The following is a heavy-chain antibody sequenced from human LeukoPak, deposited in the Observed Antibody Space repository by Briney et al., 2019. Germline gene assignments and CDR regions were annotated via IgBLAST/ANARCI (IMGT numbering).Heavy chain of an antibody. J-gene: IGHJ4*02. CDR2: INPSGGST. Sequence: GASVTVSCTACGYTFTSYYMHWVRQAPGQGLEWMGIINPSGGSTSYAQKFQGRVTMTRDTSTSTVYMELGSLRSEDTAVYYCARAGSSYYDLDYWGQGTLVTVSS. V-gene: IGHV1-46*01. D-gene: IGHD1-26*01. CDR1: GYTFTSYY. CDR3: ARAGSSYYDLDY.